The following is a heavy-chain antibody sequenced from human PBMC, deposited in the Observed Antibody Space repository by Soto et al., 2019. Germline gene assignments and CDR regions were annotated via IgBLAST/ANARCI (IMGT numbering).Heavy chain of an antibody. D-gene: IGHD3-3*01. CDR1: GGSVSSGSYY. J-gene: IGHJ4*02. CDR2: IYYSGST. CDR3: ARDPGRFGAEEDY. V-gene: IGHV4-61*01. Sequence: PLQTLSLTCTVCGGSVSSGSYYRSWIRQPPGKGLEWIGYIYYSGSTNYNPSLKSRVTISVDTSKNQFSLKLSSVTAADTAVYYCARDPGRFGAEEDYWGQGTLVTVSS.